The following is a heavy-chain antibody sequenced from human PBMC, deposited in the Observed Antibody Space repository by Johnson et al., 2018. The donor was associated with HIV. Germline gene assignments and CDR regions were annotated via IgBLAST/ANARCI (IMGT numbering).Heavy chain of an antibody. J-gene: IGHJ3*02. CDR1: GFTFSSYA. CDR2: ISYDGSNK. Sequence: QVLLVESGGGVVQPGRSLRLSCAASGFTFSSYAMHWVRQAPGKGLEWVAVISYDGSNKYYADSVKGRFTISRDNSKNTLYLQMNSLKAEDTAVYYCAIDYEWFGELVDAFDIWGQGTMVTVSS. D-gene: IGHD3-10*01. V-gene: IGHV3-30-3*01. CDR3: AIDYEWFGELVDAFDI.